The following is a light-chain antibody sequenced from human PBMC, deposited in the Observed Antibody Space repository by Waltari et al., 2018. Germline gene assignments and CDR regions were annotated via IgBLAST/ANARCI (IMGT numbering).Light chain of an antibody. CDR2: DVS. V-gene: IGLV2-11*01. Sequence: QSALTQPRSVSGSPGQSVTISCTGTSSDVGGSNYVSWYQQHPGKAPKLMIYDVSKRPSGVPDRFSGSKSGNTASLTISGLQAEDEADYYCCSYAGSYTYWVFGGGTKLTVL. J-gene: IGLJ3*02. CDR3: CSYAGSYTYWV. CDR1: SSDVGGSNY.